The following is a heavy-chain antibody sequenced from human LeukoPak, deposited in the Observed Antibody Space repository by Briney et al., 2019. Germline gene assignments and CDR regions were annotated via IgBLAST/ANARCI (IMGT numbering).Heavy chain of an antibody. V-gene: IGHV1-2*06. CDR2: INPNSGGT. CDR3: ARAILWFGEWEDY. J-gene: IGHJ4*02. CDR1: GYTFTGYY. Sequence: GASVKVSCKASGYTFTGYYMHWVRQAPGQGLEWMGRINPNSGGTNYAQKFQGRVTMTRDRSISTAYMELSRLRSDDTAVYYCARAILWFGEWEDYWGQGTLVTVSS. D-gene: IGHD3-10*01.